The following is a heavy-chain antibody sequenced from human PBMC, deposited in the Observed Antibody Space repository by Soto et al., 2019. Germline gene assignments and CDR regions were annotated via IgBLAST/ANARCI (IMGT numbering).Heavy chain of an antibody. V-gene: IGHV1-18*04. CDR3: ARGDNYRTYYYDSSGYYPPRY. D-gene: IGHD3-22*01. CDR1: GYTFTSYG. Sequence: SVKVSCKASGYTFTSYGISWVRQAPGQGLEWMGWISAYNGNTNYAQKLQGRVTMTTDTSTSTAYMELRSLRSDDTAVYYCARGDNYRTYYYDSSGYYPPRYWGQGTLV. CDR2: ISAYNGNT. J-gene: IGHJ4*02.